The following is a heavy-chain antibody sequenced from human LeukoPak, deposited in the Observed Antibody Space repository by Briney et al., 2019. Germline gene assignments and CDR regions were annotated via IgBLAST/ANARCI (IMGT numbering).Heavy chain of an antibody. J-gene: IGHJ4*02. D-gene: IGHD5-12*01. V-gene: IGHV3-9*01. CDR3: AKDLWLHY. CDR2: ISWNSGSI. CDR1: GFTFTDYT. Sequence: LRLSCAASGFTFTDYTMHWVRQAPGKGLEWVSGISWNSGSIGYADSVKGRFTISRDNSKNTLYLQMNSLRAEDTAVYYCAKDLWLHYWGQGTLVTVSS.